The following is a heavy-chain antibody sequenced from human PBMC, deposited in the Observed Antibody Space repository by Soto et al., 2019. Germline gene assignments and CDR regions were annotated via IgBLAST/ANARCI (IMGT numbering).Heavy chain of an antibody. D-gene: IGHD6-13*01. Sequence: QVQLQESGPGLVKPSETLSLTCTVSGGSINSGDYYWSWIRQHPGKGLEWIGHIYFTGNTFYIPSRESPVSISLDPSKNQFSLNPTSVTAADTAIYFCVIVPASGYSSSWYLDYWGQGTLVTVSS. V-gene: IGHV4-31*01. CDR2: IYFTGNT. J-gene: IGHJ4*02. CDR1: GGSINSGDYY. CDR3: VIVPASGYSSSWYLDY.